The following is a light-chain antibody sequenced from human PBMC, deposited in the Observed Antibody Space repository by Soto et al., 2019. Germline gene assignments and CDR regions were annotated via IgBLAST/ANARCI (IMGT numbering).Light chain of an antibody. CDR1: QSVSNS. CDR2: EAS. Sequence: EVVLTQSPATLSLSPGERATLSCRASQSVSNSLAWYQQRPGQAPRLLIYEASKRATGIPASFSGSGSGTDFTLTITRLESEDFAVYYCQQRSTWPWTFGQGTNLEI. CDR3: QQRSTWPWT. V-gene: IGKV3-11*01. J-gene: IGKJ2*02.